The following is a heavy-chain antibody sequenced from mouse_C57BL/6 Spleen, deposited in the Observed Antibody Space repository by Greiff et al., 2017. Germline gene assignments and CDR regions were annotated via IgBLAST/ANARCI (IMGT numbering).Heavy chain of an antibody. J-gene: IGHJ2*01. V-gene: IGHV1-9*01. CDR2: ILPGSGST. Sequence: VKVVESGAELMKPGASVKLSCKASGYTFTGYWIEWVKQRPGHGLEWIGDILPGSGSTNYNEKFKGKATFTADTTSNTAYMQVSSLTTEISAIYDCARKVAMLTTGPFDDWGQGTTLTVSS. CDR1: GYTFTGYW. D-gene: IGHD2-2*01. CDR3: ARKVAMLTTGPFDD.